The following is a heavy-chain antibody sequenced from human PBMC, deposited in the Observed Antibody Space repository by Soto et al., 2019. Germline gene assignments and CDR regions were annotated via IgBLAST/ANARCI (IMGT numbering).Heavy chain of an antibody. V-gene: IGHV2-5*02. D-gene: IGHD4-17*01. J-gene: IGHJ4*02. CDR3: AHSDYIRPLDS. Sequence: QITLKESGPTLVKPTQTLTLTCTFSGFALSTTGVGVGWIRQPPGKALEWLALIYWDDDKRYSPSLKSRLTITKDDSKNQVVLTMTNMAPLDTATYYCAHSDYIRPLDSWGQGTLVTVSS. CDR1: GFALSTTGVG. CDR2: IYWDDDK.